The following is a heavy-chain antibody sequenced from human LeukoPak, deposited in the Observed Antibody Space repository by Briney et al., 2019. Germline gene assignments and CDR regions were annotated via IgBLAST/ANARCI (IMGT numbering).Heavy chain of an antibody. CDR3: ARSTNYGGSNWYFDL. CDR2: IYYSGTT. D-gene: IGHD4-23*01. CDR1: GGSISSYY. J-gene: IGHJ2*01. Sequence: SETLSLTCTVSGGSISSYYWSWIRQPPGKGLEWIGYIYYSGTTNYSPSLMSRVTMSVDTSKNQFSLKLSSVTAADTALYYCARSTNYGGSNWYFDLWGRGTLVTVSS. V-gene: IGHV4-59*01.